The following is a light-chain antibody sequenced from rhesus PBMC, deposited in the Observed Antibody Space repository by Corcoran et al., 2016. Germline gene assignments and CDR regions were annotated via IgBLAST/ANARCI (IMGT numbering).Light chain of an antibody. CDR1: QVIRNW. J-gene: IGKJ2*01. Sequence: DIQMTQSPSSLSASVGDSVTITCRASQVIRNWLAWYQQKPGKAPKLLIYRASNLQTGVPSRFSGSGSGTNFPLTISSLQPEDIATYYCHQHDNSPHSFGQGTKVEIK. CDR3: HQHDNSPHS. CDR2: RAS. V-gene: IGKV1-69*01.